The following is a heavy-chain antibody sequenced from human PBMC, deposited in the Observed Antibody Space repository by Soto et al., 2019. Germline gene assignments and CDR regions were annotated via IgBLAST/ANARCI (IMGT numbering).Heavy chain of an antibody. CDR3: ARVPYGGNSYYYGMDV. CDR2: INPSGGST. V-gene: IGHV1-46*01. CDR1: GYTFTSYY. Sequence: ASVKVSCKASGYTFTSYYMHWVRQAPGQGLEWMGIINPSGGSTSYAQKFQGRVTITADKSTSTAYMELSSLRSEDTAVYYCARVPYGGNSYYYGMDVWGQGTTVTVSS. D-gene: IGHD2-15*01. J-gene: IGHJ6*02.